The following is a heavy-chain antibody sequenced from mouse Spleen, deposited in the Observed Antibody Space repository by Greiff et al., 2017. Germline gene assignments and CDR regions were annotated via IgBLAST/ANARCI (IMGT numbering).Heavy chain of an antibody. CDR2: IDPSDSET. D-gene: IGHD2-1*01. V-gene: IGHV1-52*01. CDR3: VVYGKDRNFDY. J-gene: IGHJ2*01. CDR1: GYTFTSYW. Sequence: QVQLQQPGAELVRPGSSVKLSCKASGYTFTSYWMHWVKQRPIQGLEWIGNIDPSDSETHYNQKFKDKATLTVDKSSSTAYMQLSSLTSEDSAVYYCVVYGKDRNFDYWGQGTTLTVSS.